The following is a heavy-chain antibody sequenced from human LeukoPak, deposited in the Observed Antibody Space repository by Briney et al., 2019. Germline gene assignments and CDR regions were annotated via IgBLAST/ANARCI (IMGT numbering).Heavy chain of an antibody. D-gene: IGHD3-10*01. Sequence: GGSLRLSCAASGFTFSSYEMNWVRQAPGKGLEWVSYISSSGSTIYYADSVKGRFTISRDNAKSSLYLQMNSLRAEDTAVYCCARDLGLLWFGELSPWGQGTLVTVSS. CDR2: ISSSGSTI. CDR1: GFTFSSYE. CDR3: ARDLGLLWFGELSP. J-gene: IGHJ5*02. V-gene: IGHV3-48*03.